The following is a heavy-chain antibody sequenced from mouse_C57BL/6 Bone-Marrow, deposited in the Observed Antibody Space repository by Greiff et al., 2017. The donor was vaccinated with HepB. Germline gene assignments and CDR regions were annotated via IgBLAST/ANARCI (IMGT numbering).Heavy chain of an antibody. CDR3: ARDYSNYDYAMDY. D-gene: IGHD2-5*01. J-gene: IGHJ4*01. V-gene: IGHV2-2*01. Sequence: VMLVESGPGLVQPSQSLSITCTVSGFSLTSYGVHWVRQSPGKGLEWLGVIWSGGSTDYNAAFISRLSISKDNSKSQVFFTMNSLQADDTAIYYCARDYSNYDYAMDYWGQGTSVTVSS. CDR1: GFSLTSYG. CDR2: IWSGGST.